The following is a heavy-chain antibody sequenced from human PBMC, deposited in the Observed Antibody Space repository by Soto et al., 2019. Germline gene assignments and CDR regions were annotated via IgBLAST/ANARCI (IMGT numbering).Heavy chain of an antibody. CDR3: ARSLMVTVTFFDD. J-gene: IGHJ5*02. V-gene: IGHV4-59*01. CDR2: IYYSGST. CDR1: NGSLSSNY. D-gene: IGHD5-18*01. Sequence: AVSLGLTCTVANGSLSSNYWIWIRQSPGKGLEWIGNIYYSGSTNYNPSLKSRVTMSVDTSKNQFTLKLSSVTAADTGVYFCARSLMVTVTFFDDWGQANTVTVSA.